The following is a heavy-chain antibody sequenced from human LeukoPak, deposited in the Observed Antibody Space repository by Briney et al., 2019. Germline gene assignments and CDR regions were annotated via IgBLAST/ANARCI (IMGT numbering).Heavy chain of an antibody. Sequence: GGYLRLSCAASGFTFSSYEMNWVRQAPGKGLEWVSYISSSGSTIYYADSVKGRFTISRDNAKNSLYLQMNSLRAEDTAVYYCARDGGLEAAAGIHPWGQGTLVTVSS. D-gene: IGHD6-13*01. CDR1: GFTFSSYE. CDR3: ARDGGLEAAAGIHP. CDR2: ISSSGSTI. J-gene: IGHJ5*02. V-gene: IGHV3-48*03.